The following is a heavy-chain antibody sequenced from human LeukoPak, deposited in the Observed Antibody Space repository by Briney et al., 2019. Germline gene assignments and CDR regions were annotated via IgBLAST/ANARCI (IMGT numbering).Heavy chain of an antibody. CDR3: ARAWQWLTPSDY. D-gene: IGHD6-19*01. V-gene: IGHV3-21*01. CDR1: GFTFNTYN. CDR2: ISSSSTYI. J-gene: IGHJ4*02. Sequence: GGSLRLSCAVSGFTFNTYNMNWVRQAPGKGLEWVSSISSSSTYIYYADSVKGRFTISRDNAKNSLYLQMNSLRAEDTAVYYCARAWQWLTPSDYWGQGTLVTVSS.